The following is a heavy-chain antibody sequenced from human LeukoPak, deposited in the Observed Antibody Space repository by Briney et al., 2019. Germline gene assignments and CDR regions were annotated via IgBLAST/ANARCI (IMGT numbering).Heavy chain of an antibody. D-gene: IGHD4-11*01. Sequence: SVKVSCKASGYTFTSYGISWVRQAPGQGLEWMGGIIPIFGTANYAQKFQGRVTITADESTSTAYMELSSLRSEDTAVYYCARVPPDYSNFEPDYYYYMDVWGKGTTVTVTS. CDR2: IIPIFGTA. J-gene: IGHJ6*03. CDR1: GYTFTSYG. CDR3: ARVPPDYSNFEPDYYYYMDV. V-gene: IGHV1-69*13.